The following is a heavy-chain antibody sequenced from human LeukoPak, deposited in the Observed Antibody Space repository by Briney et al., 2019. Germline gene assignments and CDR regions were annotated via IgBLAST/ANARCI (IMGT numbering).Heavy chain of an antibody. Sequence: PGGSLRLSCAASGFTFSSYGMHWVRQAPGKGLEWVAVISYDGSNKYYADSVKGRFTISRDNSKNTLYLQMNSLRAEDTAVYYCAKDLITYYYDSSYWGNIDYWGQETLVTVSS. CDR3: AKDLITYYYDSSYWGNIDY. D-gene: IGHD3-22*01. V-gene: IGHV3-30*18. CDR2: ISYDGSNK. CDR1: GFTFSSYG. J-gene: IGHJ4*02.